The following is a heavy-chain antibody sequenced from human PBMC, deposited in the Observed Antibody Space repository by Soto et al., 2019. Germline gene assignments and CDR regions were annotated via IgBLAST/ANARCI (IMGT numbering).Heavy chain of an antibody. CDR2: IYHSGST. Sequence: QVQPQESGPGLVKPSGTLSLTCAVSSGSMSSSNWWSWVRQPPGKGLEWIGEIYHSGSTNYNPSLKSRVTISVDKSKNQFSLKLSSVTAADTAVYYCARDRGKHYDFWSGYYGFGYFDYWGQGTLVTVSS. CDR1: SGSMSSSNW. D-gene: IGHD3-3*01. V-gene: IGHV4-4*02. CDR3: ARDRGKHYDFWSGYYGFGYFDY. J-gene: IGHJ4*02.